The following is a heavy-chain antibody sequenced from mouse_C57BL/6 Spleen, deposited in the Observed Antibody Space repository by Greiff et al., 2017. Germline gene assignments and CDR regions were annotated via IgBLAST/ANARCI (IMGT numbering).Heavy chain of an antibody. V-gene: IGHV1-80*01. CDR1: GYAFSSYW. J-gene: IGHJ1*03. CDR2: IYPGDGDT. D-gene: IGHD2-2*01. Sequence: VHLVESGAELVKPGASVKISCKASGYAFSSYWMNWVKQRPGKGLEWIGQIYPGDGDTNYNGKFKGKATLTADKSSSTAYMQLSSLTSEDSAVYFCAREGVTTTDLWYFDVWGTGTTVTVSS. CDR3: AREGVTTTDLWYFDV.